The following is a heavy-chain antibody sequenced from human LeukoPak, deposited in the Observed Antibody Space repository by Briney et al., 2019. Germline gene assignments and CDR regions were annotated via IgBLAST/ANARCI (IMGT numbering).Heavy chain of an antibody. D-gene: IGHD4-17*01. CDR2: IYWDDAK. Sequence: SGPTLVKPTQTLTLTCTFSGFSPSTSEVGVGWIRQPPGRALEWLALIYWDDAKRYSPSLKSRLTVTKDTSKNQVVLTMTNMDPVDTATYYCSRCDYGDYYFDYWGQGTLVTVSS. J-gene: IGHJ4*02. CDR1: GFSPSTSEVG. V-gene: IGHV2-5*02. CDR3: SRCDYGDYYFDY.